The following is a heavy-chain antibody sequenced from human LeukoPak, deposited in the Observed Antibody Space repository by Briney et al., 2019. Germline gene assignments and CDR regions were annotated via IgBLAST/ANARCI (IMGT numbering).Heavy chain of an antibody. J-gene: IGHJ6*02. D-gene: IGHD3-10*01. Sequence: GESLKISCKGSGYSFTSYWIGWVRQMPGKGLEWMGIIYPGDSDTRYSPSFQGQVTISADKSISTAYLQWSSLKASDTAMYYCPRLGSIIMVRGDYYYYRMDVWGQGTTVTVSS. CDR3: PRLGSIIMVRGDYYYYRMDV. CDR1: GYSFTSYW. CDR2: IYPGDSDT. V-gene: IGHV5-51*01.